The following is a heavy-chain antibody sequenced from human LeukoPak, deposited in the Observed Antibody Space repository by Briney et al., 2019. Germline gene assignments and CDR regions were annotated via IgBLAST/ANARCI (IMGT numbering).Heavy chain of an antibody. CDR1: GGSISHYY. J-gene: IGHJ4*02. CDR3: VRHRDGQGYYFDY. D-gene: IGHD5-24*01. V-gene: IGHV4-59*01. Sequence: SETLSLTCTVTGGSISHYYWRWLRQPQGKLLQSIAYIYSSGSTNYNPSRKLRLTISVDTSKNQFSLKLSSVTAADTAVYYCVRHRDGQGYYFDYWGQGALVTVSS. CDR2: IYSSGST.